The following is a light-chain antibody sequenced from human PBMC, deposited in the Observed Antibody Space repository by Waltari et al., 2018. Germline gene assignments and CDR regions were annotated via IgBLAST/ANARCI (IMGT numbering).Light chain of an antibody. J-gene: IGKJ1*01. CDR2: GAS. CDR1: QSVSSN. Sequence: EIVMTQSPATLSVSPGERATLSCRARQSVSSNLAWYQQKPGQAPRLLMYGASTRATGIPARFSGSGSGTEFTLTISSLQSEDFALYYCQQYNNWPRTFGQGTKVEIK. CDR3: QQYNNWPRT. V-gene: IGKV3-15*01.